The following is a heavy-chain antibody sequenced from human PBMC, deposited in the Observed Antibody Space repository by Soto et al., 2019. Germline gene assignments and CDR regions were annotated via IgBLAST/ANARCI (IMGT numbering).Heavy chain of an antibody. V-gene: IGHV4-31*03. D-gene: IGHD1-7*01. J-gene: IGHJ5*02. CDR2: ISYSGNT. CDR3: ARNAALELGTGANWFDP. CDR1: GGSISSGGYY. Sequence: QVQLQESGPGLVKPSQTLSLTCTVSGGSISSGGYYWSWIRQHPGKGLEWIGYISYSGNTYYNPSLKSRVTISADTSENQYSLKLSSVTAADTAVYYCARNAALELGTGANWFDPWGQGTLVTVSS.